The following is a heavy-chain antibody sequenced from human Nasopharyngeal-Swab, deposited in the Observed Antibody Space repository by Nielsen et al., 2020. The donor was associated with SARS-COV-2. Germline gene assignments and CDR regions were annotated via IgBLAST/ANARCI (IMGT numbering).Heavy chain of an antibody. J-gene: IGHJ4*02. CDR1: CFLLSNYN. Sequence: GESLKIFCGASCFLLSNYNVHCVRQAPGSGLERVSSIGGDYSSSTTYIFYAASVKGRFTISRDNAKNSLYLQMNSLRVEDTAVYYCARVWRYASDEWGQGTLVTVSS. V-gene: IGHV3-21*01. D-gene: IGHD5-12*01. CDR3: ARVWRYASDE. CDR2: IGGDYSSSTTYI.